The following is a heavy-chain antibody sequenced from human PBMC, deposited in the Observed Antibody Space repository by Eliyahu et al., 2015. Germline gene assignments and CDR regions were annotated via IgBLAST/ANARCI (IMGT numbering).Heavy chain of an antibody. Sequence: QVQLVESGGGXVQPGRSLRLSCXASGXTFSSYXMHWVRQAPGKGLEWVAVISYDGSNKYYADSVKGRFTISRDNSKNTLYLQMNSLRAEDTAVYYCVCGGSCYPVDYWGQGTLVTVSS. CDR3: VCGGSCYPVDY. V-gene: IGHV3-30*03. CDR2: ISYDGSNK. CDR1: GXTFSSYX. J-gene: IGHJ4*02. D-gene: IGHD2-15*01.